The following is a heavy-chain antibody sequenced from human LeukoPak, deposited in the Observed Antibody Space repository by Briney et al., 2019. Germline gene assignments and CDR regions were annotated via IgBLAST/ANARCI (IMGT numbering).Heavy chain of an antibody. J-gene: IGHJ4*02. CDR2: ISGSGGST. Sequence: GGSLRLSCAASGFTFSSYAMSWVRQAPGKGLEWVSAISGSGGSTYYADSVKGRFTISRDNSKNTLYLQMDSLRAEDTAVYYCAKLGVIPNYFDYWGQGTLVTVSS. CDR3: AKLGVIPNYFDY. D-gene: IGHD3-10*01. CDR1: GFTFSSYA. V-gene: IGHV3-23*01.